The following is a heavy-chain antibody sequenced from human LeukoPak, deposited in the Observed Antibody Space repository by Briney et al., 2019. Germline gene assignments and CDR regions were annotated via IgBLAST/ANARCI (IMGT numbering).Heavy chain of an antibody. D-gene: IGHD7-27*01. CDR3: ARDFRWGFDY. CDR2: ISNNNV. J-gene: IGHJ4*02. CDR1: GFTFNSYS. Sequence: PGGSLRLSCAASGFTFNSYSMNWFRQAPGRGLEWVSYISNNNVYYADSVKGRFTISRDNAKSSLYLQMDSLRAEDTAVYYWARDFRWGFDYWGQGTLVTVSS. V-gene: IGHV3-48*01.